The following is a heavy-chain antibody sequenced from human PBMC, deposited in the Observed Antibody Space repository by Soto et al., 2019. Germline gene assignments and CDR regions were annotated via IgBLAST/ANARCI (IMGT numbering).Heavy chain of an antibody. CDR1: GFSFITYA. CDR3: AKVDSSGWSGVDY. Sequence: GGSLRLSCAASGFSFITYAMSWVRQAPGKGLEWVSSITGNGDKTYYVDSVQGRFTISRDNSKNTLYLQMNSLRAEDTAVYYCAKVDSSGWSGVDYWGQGTLVTVPS. D-gene: IGHD6-19*01. V-gene: IGHV3-23*01. CDR2: ITGNGDKT. J-gene: IGHJ4*02.